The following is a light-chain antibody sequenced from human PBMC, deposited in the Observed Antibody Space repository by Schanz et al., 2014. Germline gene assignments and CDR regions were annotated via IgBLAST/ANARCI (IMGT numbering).Light chain of an antibody. V-gene: IGKV1-17*03. CDR3: QQANSFPFT. CDR1: QYISNY. J-gene: IGKJ3*01. CDR2: AAS. Sequence: DIQMTQSPSAMSASVGDRVTITCRASQYISNYLAWFQQKPGKVPKRLIYAASSLQSGVPSRFSGSGSGTDFTLTISSLHPDDFATYFCQQANSFPFTFGPGTKVILK.